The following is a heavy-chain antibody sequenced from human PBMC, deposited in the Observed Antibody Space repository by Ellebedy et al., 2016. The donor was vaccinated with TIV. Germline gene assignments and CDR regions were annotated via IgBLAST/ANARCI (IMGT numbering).Heavy chain of an antibody. CDR1: GYSFTSYW. V-gene: IGHV5-51*01. J-gene: IGHJ4*02. CDR2: IYPADSDT. D-gene: IGHD4-17*01. CDR3: ARGRGVTTPGRNYFDY. Sequence: GESLKISCKGSGYSFTSYWIGWVRQMPGKGLEWLGVIYPADSDTRYRPSFQGQVTMSADKSFSTAYLQWSTLKASDTAMYYCARGRGVTTPGRNYFDYWGQGTLVTASS.